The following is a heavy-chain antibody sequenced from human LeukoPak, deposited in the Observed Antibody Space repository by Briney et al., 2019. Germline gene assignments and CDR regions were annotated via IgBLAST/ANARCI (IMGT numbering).Heavy chain of an antibody. CDR3: GAGFLGSGSSFDY. J-gene: IGHJ4*02. CDR2: ISYDGSNK. V-gene: IGHV3-30*03. CDR1: GFTFNNYG. D-gene: IGHD3-10*01. Sequence: GGSLRLSCAASGFTFNNYGMHWVRQAPGKGLECMAIISYDGSNKYYADSVKGRFTISRDNSKNTLYLQMNSLRAEDTAVYYCGAGFLGSGSSFDYWGQGTLATVSS.